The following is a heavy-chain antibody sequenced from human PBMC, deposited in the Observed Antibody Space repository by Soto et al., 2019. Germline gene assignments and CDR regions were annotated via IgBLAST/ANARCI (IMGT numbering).Heavy chain of an antibody. J-gene: IGHJ4*02. CDR1: GFTFSSYS. Sequence: GGSLRLSCAASGFTFSSYSMNWVRQAPGKGLEWVSYISSSSSTIYYADSVKGRFTISRDNAKNSLYLQMNSLRDEDTAVYYCARDHHYDSSGSYPIYFDYWGQGTLVTVSS. CDR2: ISSSSSTI. CDR3: ARDHHYDSSGSYPIYFDY. V-gene: IGHV3-48*02. D-gene: IGHD3-22*01.